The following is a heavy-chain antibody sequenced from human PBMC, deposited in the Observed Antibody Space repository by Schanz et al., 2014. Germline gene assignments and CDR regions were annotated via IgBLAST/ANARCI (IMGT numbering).Heavy chain of an antibody. Sequence: QMQLVESGGGLVKPGGSLRLSCVASGFSFSDSFMSWIRQTPEKGLEWIAFMSHSGGVIYYAESVKGRFTISRDNAKNSLYLQMNSLRAEDTAVYYCARPPHDSSGYYPFDYWGQGTLVTVSS. CDR1: GFSFSDSF. V-gene: IGHV3-11*01. CDR3: ARPPHDSSGYYPFDY. D-gene: IGHD3-22*01. CDR2: MSHSGGVI. J-gene: IGHJ4*02.